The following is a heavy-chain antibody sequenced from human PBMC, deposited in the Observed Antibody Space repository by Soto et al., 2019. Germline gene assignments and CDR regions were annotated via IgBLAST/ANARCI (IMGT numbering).Heavy chain of an antibody. D-gene: IGHD4-17*01. CDR3: ARSYGAGVKRDAFDI. V-gene: IGHV5-51*01. CDR1: GYSFTSYC. J-gene: IGHJ3*02. CDR2: IYPGDSDT. Sequence: AESLKISCDGCGYSFTSYCVRWVLRMPGKGLEWMGSIYPGDSDTRYSPSFQGQVTISADKSISTAYLQWSSLKASDTAMYYCARSYGAGVKRDAFDIWGQGTMVTVSS.